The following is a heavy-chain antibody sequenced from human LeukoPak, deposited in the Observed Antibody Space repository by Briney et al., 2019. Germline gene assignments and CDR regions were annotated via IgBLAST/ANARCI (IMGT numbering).Heavy chain of an antibody. J-gene: IGHJ5*02. CDR2: LYSSGNT. V-gene: IGHV4-39*07. Sequence: PSETLSLTCTVSGGSISSSNYYWGWIRQPPGKGLEWIGSLYSSGNTYYNPSLKSRVTISVDTSKNQFSLKLSSVTAADTAVYYCARIVVATTAVGWFDPWGQGTLVTVSS. D-gene: IGHD5-12*01. CDR1: GGSISSSNYY. CDR3: ARIVVATTAVGWFDP.